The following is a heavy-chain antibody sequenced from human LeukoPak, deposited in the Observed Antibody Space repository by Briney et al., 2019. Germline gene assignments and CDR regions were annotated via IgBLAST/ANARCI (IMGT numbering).Heavy chain of an antibody. CDR3: ARDPVAAAGVDFDY. CDR1: GGSISNSY. CDR2: IYSGGST. Sequence: SETLSLTCTVSGGSISNSYWSWIRQPAGKGLEWIGRIYSGGSTNYNPSLKSRVTMSVDTSKNQFSLKVTSVTAADTAVYYCARDPVAAAGVDFDYWGQGTLVTVSS. D-gene: IGHD6-13*01. J-gene: IGHJ4*02. V-gene: IGHV4-4*07.